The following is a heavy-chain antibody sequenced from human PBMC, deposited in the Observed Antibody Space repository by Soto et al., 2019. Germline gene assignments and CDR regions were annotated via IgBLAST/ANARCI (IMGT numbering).Heavy chain of an antibody. V-gene: IGHV3-33*01. CDR2: IWYDGSNK. CDR3: ARDRSPYNWNYYPFDY. Sequence: PGGSLRLSCAASGFTFSSYDMHWVRQAPGKGLEWVAVIWYDGSNKYYADSVKGRFTISRDNSKNTLYLQMNSLRAEDTAVYYCARDRSPYNWNYYPFDYWGQGTLVTVSS. J-gene: IGHJ4*02. D-gene: IGHD1-7*01. CDR1: GFTFSSYD.